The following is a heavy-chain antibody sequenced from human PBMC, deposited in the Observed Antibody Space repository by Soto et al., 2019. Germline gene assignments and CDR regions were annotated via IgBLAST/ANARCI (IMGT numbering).Heavy chain of an antibody. D-gene: IGHD3-3*02. V-gene: IGHV1-69*17. Sequence: QVQLVQSGAEVKKPGSSVKVSCKASGGSFSSYSITWVRQAPGQGLEWIGGIIPMSDIARYAQKFEGRVTITADKSTKTAYMELSSLRSEDTAVYFCATILGGFFDFWGQGTLVTVSS. CDR3: ATILGGFFDF. CDR1: GGSFSSYS. CDR2: IIPMSDIA. J-gene: IGHJ4*02.